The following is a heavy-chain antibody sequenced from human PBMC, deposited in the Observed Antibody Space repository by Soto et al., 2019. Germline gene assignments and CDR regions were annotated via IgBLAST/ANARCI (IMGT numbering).Heavy chain of an antibody. V-gene: IGHV1-8*02. D-gene: IGHD2-15*01. CDR1: GYTFTSYG. CDR3: ARDCSGGSCSNDP. Sequence: ASVKVSCKASGYTFTSYGISWVRQAPGQGLEWMGWMNPNSGNTGYAQKFQGRVTMTRNTSISTAYMELSSLRSEDTAVYYCARDCSGGSCSNDPWGQGTLVTVSS. J-gene: IGHJ5*02. CDR2: MNPNSGNT.